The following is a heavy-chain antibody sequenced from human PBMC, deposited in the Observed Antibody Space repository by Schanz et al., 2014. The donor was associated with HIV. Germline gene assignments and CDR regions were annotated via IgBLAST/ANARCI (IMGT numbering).Heavy chain of an antibody. J-gene: IGHJ6*02. V-gene: IGHV3-30*18. CDR3: AKGGSSSVLAYYYYGMDV. D-gene: IGHD6-6*01. CDR2: ISYDGSNK. CDR1: GFTFSSTG. Sequence: QVQLLESGGGLVQPGRSLRLSCSASGFTFSSTGMHWVRQAPGKGLEWVAIISYDGSNKDYADSVKGRFTISRDNSKSTLYLQLSSLRADDTAIYYCAKGGSSSVLAYYYYGMDVWGRGTTVTVSS.